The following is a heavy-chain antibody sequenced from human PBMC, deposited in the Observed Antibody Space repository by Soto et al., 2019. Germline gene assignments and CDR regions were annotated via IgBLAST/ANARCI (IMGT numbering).Heavy chain of an antibody. CDR3: AKGLGYCTNGVCSDY. Sequence: PGGSLRLSCAASGFTFDDYAMHWVRQAPGKDLEWVSGISWNSGSIGYADSVKGRFTISRDNAKNSLYLQMNSLRAEDTALYYCAKGLGYCTNGVCSDYWGQGTLVTVSS. D-gene: IGHD2-8*01. CDR2: ISWNSGSI. CDR1: GFTFDDYA. V-gene: IGHV3-9*01. J-gene: IGHJ4*02.